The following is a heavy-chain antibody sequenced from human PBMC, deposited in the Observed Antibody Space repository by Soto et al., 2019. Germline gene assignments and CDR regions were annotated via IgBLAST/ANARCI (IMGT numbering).Heavy chain of an antibody. V-gene: IGHV4-59*08. Sequence: ASETLSLTCTVSGGSISSYYWSWIRQPPGKGLEWIGCIYYSGSTNYNPSLKSRVTISVDTSKNQFSLKLSSVTAADTAVYYCARQYSSSWYNWFDPWGQGTLVPVSS. D-gene: IGHD6-13*01. CDR3: ARQYSSSWYNWFDP. J-gene: IGHJ5*02. CDR2: IYYSGST. CDR1: GGSISSYY.